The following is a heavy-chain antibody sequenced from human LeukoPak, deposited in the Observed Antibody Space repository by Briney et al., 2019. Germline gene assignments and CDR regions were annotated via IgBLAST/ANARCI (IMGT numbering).Heavy chain of an antibody. J-gene: IGHJ4*02. V-gene: IGHV1-8*03. CDR1: GYSFIKYD. D-gene: IGHD4-17*01. CDR2: MNPNIGTT. CDR3: ARSRVANGDYIFEDV. Sequence: GASVKVSCKASGYSFIKYDINWVRQATGQGLEWMGWMNPNIGTTDYAQKFQGRVTITMNTSISTTYMELSSLRPDDTAVYYCARSRVANGDYIFEDVWGQGTLVTVSS.